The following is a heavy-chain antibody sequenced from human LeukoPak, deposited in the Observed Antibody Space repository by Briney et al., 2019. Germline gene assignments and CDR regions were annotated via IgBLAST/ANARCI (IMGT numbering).Heavy chain of an antibody. V-gene: IGHV3-21*01. CDR3: ARDLAAAAPFDY. CDR1: GFTFSDYS. D-gene: IGHD6-13*01. CDR2: ISSSSDYI. Sequence: PGGSLRLSCAASGFTFSDYSMNWVRQAPGKGLEWVSSISSSSDYIYYADSVKGRFTISRDNAKNSLYLQMNSLRAEDTAVYYCARDLAAAAPFDYWGQGTLVTVSS. J-gene: IGHJ4*02.